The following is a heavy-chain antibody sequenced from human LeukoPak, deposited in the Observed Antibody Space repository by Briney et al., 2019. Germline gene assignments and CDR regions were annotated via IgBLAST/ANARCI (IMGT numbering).Heavy chain of an antibody. Sequence: GGSLRLSCAASGFTFSRYWMSWVRQAPGKGLEWVANIKQDGSGKYYVDSVKGRFTISRDNAKNSLYLQMNSLRAEDTAVYYCAREGSGSYSNWFDPWGQGTLVTVSS. V-gene: IGHV3-7*01. CDR3: AREGSGSYSNWFDP. J-gene: IGHJ5*02. CDR2: IKQDGSGK. CDR1: GFTFSRYW. D-gene: IGHD1-26*01.